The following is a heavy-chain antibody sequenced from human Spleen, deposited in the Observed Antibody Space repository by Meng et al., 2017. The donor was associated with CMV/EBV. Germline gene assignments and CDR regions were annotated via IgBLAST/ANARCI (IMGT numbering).Heavy chain of an antibody. CDR3: ARNGYSSGWIYYFDY. Sequence: GESLKISCAASGFTFNSYAMHWVRQAPGKGLEWVGVISYDGNNKYYADSVKGRFTISRDNSKNTVYLQMNSLRVEDTAVYYCARNGYSSGWIYYFDYWGQGTLVTVSS. J-gene: IGHJ4*02. CDR2: ISYDGNNK. D-gene: IGHD6-19*01. V-gene: IGHV3-30-3*01. CDR1: GFTFNSYA.